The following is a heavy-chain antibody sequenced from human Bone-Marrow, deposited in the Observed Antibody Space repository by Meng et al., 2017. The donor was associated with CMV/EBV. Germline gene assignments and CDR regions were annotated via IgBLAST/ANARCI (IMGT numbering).Heavy chain of an antibody. CDR2: INSRSGVT. V-gene: IGHV1-2*07. D-gene: IGHD5-18*01. CDR3: ARGSDRYGSSLSD. J-gene: IGHJ4*02. CDR1: GYTFTGYY. Sequence: ASVKVSCKASGYTFTGYYLHWVRQAPGQGFEWMGWINSRSGVTKYAHKFQGRVSMTRDTSMEVSRLTSDDTAVYYCARGSDRYGSSLSDWGQGTLVTVSS.